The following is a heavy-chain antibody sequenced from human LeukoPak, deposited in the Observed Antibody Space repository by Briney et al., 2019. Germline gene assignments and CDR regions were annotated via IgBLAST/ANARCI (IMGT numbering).Heavy chain of an antibody. D-gene: IGHD3-22*01. V-gene: IGHV1-69*01. Sequence: ASVKVSRKASGGTFSSYAISWVRQAPGQGREWMGGIIPIFGTANYAQKFQGRVTITADESTSTAYTEMSSLRSEDTAVYYCARDTGSSGYYYEIDYWGQGTLVTVSS. J-gene: IGHJ4*02. CDR1: GGTFSSYA. CDR2: IIPIFGTA. CDR3: ARDTGSSGYYYEIDY.